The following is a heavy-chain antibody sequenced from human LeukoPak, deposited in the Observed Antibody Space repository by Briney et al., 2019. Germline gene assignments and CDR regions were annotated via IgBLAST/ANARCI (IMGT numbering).Heavy chain of an antibody. CDR1: GFIFSSYA. D-gene: IGHD6-19*01. V-gene: IGHV3-23*01. CDR2: ISGSGGST. Sequence: GGSLRLSCAASGFIFSSYAMSWVRQAPGKGLEWVSAISGSGGSTYYADSVKGRFTISRDNAKNSLYLQMNSLRDEDTAVYHCARVLGSGWYWFDPWGQGTLVTVSS. CDR3: ARVLGSGWYWFDP. J-gene: IGHJ5*02.